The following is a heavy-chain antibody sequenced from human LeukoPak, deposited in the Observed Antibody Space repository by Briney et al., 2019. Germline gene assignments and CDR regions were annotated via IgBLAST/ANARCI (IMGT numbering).Heavy chain of an antibody. Sequence: SGPALVKPTQTLTLTCTFSGFSLSTSGMCVSWIRQPPGKALEWLARIDWDDDKYYSTSLKTRLTISKDTSKNQVVLTMTNMDPVDTATYYCEWIPHYGDHPDYWGQGTLVTVSS. CDR3: EWIPHYGDHPDY. CDR2: IDWDDDK. J-gene: IGHJ4*02. CDR1: GFSLSTSGMC. V-gene: IGHV2-70*11. D-gene: IGHD4-17*01.